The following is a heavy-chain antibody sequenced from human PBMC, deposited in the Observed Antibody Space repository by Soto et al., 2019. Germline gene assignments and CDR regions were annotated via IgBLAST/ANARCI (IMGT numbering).Heavy chain of an antibody. D-gene: IGHD6-6*01. Sequence: ASVKVSCKVSGYTLTELSMHWVRQAPGKGLEWMGDFDPEDGETIYAQKFQGRVTMTEDTSTDTAYTELSSLRSEDTAVYYCATSPTPSIAARFLQFDYWGQGTLVTVSS. J-gene: IGHJ4*02. CDR3: ATSPTPSIAARFLQFDY. V-gene: IGHV1-24*01. CDR2: FDPEDGET. CDR1: GYTLTELS.